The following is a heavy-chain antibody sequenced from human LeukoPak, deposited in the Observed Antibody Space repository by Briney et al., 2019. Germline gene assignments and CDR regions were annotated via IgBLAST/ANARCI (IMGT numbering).Heavy chain of an antibody. J-gene: IGHJ4*02. CDR3: ARALWDTAMVMAFDY. D-gene: IGHD5-18*01. V-gene: IGHV1-2*02. Sequence: ASVKVSCKASGYTFTDYYIHWVRQAPGQGPDWMGWINPNSGGTNYAQRFQGRVTMTRDTSISTAYMELSRLRSDDTAVYYCARALWDTAMVMAFDYWGQGTLVTVSS. CDR1: GYTFTDYY. CDR2: INPNSGGT.